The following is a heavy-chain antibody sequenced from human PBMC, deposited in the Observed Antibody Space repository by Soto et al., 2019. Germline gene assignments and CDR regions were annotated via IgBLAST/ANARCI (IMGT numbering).Heavy chain of an antibody. Sequence: PXETLSLTCAVAGCSVSSGSYYWSWIRQPRGKGLEWIGYIYYSGSTNYNPSLKSRVTISVDTSKNQFSLKLSSVTAADTAVYYCARSPGGGPGTGYYYYGMDVWGQGTTVTVSS. J-gene: IGHJ6*02. V-gene: IGHV4-61*01. CDR1: GCSVSSGSYY. CDR2: IYYSGST. D-gene: IGHD3-10*01. CDR3: ARSPGGGPGTGYYYYGMDV.